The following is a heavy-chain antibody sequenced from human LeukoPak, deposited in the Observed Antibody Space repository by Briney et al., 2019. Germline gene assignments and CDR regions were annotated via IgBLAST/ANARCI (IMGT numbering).Heavy chain of an antibody. CDR1: GFTLSSYS. CDR3: ARGRYYYDSSGYPTPGY. V-gene: IGHV3-21*01. D-gene: IGHD3-22*01. CDR2: ISSSSSYI. J-gene: IGHJ4*02. Sequence: AGGSLRLSCAASGFTLSSYSMNWVRQAPGKGLEWVSSISSSSSYIYYADSVKGRFTISRDNPKNSLYLQMNSLRAEDTAVYYCARGRYYYDSSGYPTPGYWGQGTLVTVSS.